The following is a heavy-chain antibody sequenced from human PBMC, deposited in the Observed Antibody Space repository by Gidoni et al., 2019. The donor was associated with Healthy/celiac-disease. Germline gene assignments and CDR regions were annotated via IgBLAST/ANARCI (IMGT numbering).Heavy chain of an antibody. J-gene: IGHJ4*02. CDR2: ISGSGGST. Sequence: EVQLLESGGGLVQPGGSLRLSCAASGFTFSSYAMSWVRQAPGKGLEWVSAISGSGGSTYDEDSVKGRFTISRDNSKNTLYLKMNSLRAEDTAVYYCEKEGYCSGGSCYLYWGQGTLVTVSS. CDR3: EKEGYCSGGSCYLY. D-gene: IGHD2-15*01. CDR1: GFTFSSYA. V-gene: IGHV3-23*02.